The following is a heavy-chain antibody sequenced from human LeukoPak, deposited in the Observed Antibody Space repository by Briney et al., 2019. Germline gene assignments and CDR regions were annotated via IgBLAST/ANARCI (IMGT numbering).Heavy chain of an antibody. Sequence: ASVKVSCKVSGYTFTDYYMHWVQQAPGKGLEWMGLVEPEDGETIYAEKFQGRATITADTSTDTAYMELSSLRSEDTAVYYCATEGCSGGSCYPTGWFDPWGQGTLVTVSS. CDR3: ATEGCSGGSCYPTGWFDP. D-gene: IGHD2-15*01. J-gene: IGHJ5*02. CDR2: VEPEDGET. CDR1: GYTFTDYY. V-gene: IGHV1-69-2*01.